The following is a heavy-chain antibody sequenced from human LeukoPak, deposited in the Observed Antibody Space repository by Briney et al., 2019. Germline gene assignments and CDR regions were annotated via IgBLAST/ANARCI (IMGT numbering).Heavy chain of an antibody. Sequence: SETLSLTCAVYGGSFSGYYWSWIRQPPGKWLEWIGEINHSGSTNYNPSLKSRVTISVDTSKNQFSLKLSSVTAADTAVYYCARRSYSSGWYANLHPIDYWGQGTLVTVSS. CDR1: GGSFSGYY. D-gene: IGHD6-19*01. CDR3: ARRSYSSGWYANLHPIDY. V-gene: IGHV4-34*01. J-gene: IGHJ4*02. CDR2: INHSGST.